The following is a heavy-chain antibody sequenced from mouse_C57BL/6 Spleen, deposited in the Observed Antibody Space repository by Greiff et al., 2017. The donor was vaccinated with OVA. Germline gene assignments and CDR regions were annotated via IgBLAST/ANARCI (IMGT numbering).Heavy chain of an antibody. CDR2: ISSGSSTI. CDR1: GFTFSDYG. Sequence: EVQLVESGGGLVKPGGSLKLSCAASGFTFSDYGMHWVRQAPEKGLEWVAYISSGSSTIYYADTVKGRFTISRDNAKNTLFLQMTSLRSEDTAMYYCARQFITTVVDAMDYWGQGTSVTVAS. D-gene: IGHD1-1*01. CDR3: ARQFITTVVDAMDY. J-gene: IGHJ4*01. V-gene: IGHV5-17*01.